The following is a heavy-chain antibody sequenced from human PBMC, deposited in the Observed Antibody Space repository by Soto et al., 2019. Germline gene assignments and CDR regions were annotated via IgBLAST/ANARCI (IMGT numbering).Heavy chain of an antibody. J-gene: IGHJ4*02. D-gene: IGHD2-21*01. V-gene: IGHV3-23*01. Sequence: EVKLLQSGGGLVQPGGSLRLSCAASGFTFSTYAMTWVRQAPGRGLEWVSTILHDETPFYTDSVMGRFTISRDNVRGTLYLQMNGLRVEDAALYFCAKDLFPTSGQRFFFESWGQGSLVTVSS. CDR2: ILHDETP. CDR1: GFTFSTYA. CDR3: AKDLFPTSGQRFFFES.